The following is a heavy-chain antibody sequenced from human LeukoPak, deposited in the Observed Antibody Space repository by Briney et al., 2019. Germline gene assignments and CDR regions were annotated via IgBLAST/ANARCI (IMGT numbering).Heavy chain of an antibody. Sequence: GESLKISCKGTGYSFSTYWIGWVRQMPGKGLEWMGIIYPGDSDTRYSLSFQGQVTISADKSISTAYLQWSSLKASDTAMYYCARRPTHYYGMDVWGQRTTVTVSS. CDR2: IYPGDSDT. D-gene: IGHD3-10*01. V-gene: IGHV5-51*01. CDR3: ARRPTHYYGMDV. J-gene: IGHJ6*02. CDR1: GYSFSTYW.